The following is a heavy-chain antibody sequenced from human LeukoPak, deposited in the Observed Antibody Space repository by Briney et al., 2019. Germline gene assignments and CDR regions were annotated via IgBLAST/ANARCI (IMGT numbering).Heavy chain of an antibody. CDR3: ARMQSDSDDFEI. CDR1: VYSFSSYA. D-gene: IGHD3-22*01. Sequence: GRSLRLSCKPSVYSFSSYAMCWARQAPGKGPEWVAAISTDGSNRFYADSVKGRFTLSRDNSKNTLYLQMNSLRVEYTATYYCARMQSDSDDFEIWGQGRMVTVSS. V-gene: IGHV3-30-3*01. J-gene: IGHJ3*02. CDR2: ISTDGSNR.